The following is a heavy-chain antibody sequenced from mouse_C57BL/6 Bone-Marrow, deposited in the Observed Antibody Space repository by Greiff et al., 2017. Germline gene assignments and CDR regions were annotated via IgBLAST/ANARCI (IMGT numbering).Heavy chain of an antibody. V-gene: IGHV1-63*01. CDR2: IYPGGGYT. Sequence: VQLQQSGAELVRPGTSVKMSCKASGYTFTNYWIGWAKQRPGHGLEWIGDIYPGGGYTNYNEKFKGKATLTADKSSSTAYMQFSSLTSEDSAIYYCARSALCRPDYFDYWGQGTTLTVSS. D-gene: IGHD1-1*02. CDR3: ARSALCRPDYFDY. CDR1: GYTFTNYW. J-gene: IGHJ2*01.